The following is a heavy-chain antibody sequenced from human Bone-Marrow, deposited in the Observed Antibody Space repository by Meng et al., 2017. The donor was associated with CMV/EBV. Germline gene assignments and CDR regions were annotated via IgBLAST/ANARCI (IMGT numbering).Heavy chain of an antibody. V-gene: IGHV1-18*01. CDR1: GYTFTSYG. D-gene: IGHD2-2*01. J-gene: IGHJ6*02. CDR2: ISAYNGNT. CDR3: ARVDIVVVPAALGGYYYYGMDV. Sequence: ASVKVSCKASGYTFTSYGISWVRQAPGQGLEWMGWISAYNGNTNYAQKLQGRVTMTTDTSTSTAYMELRSLRSDDTAVYYCARVDIVVVPAALGGYYYYGMDVWGQGTTVTFSS.